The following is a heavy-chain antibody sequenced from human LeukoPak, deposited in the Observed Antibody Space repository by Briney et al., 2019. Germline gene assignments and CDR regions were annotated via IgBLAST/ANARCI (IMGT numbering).Heavy chain of an antibody. Sequence: SETLSLTCAVYGGSFSGYYWSWIRQPPGKGLEWIGEINHSGSTNYNPSLKSRVTISVDTSKNQFSLKLSSVTAADTAVYYCARHQSYYYDYYMDVWGKGTTVTISS. CDR2: INHSGST. V-gene: IGHV4-34*01. J-gene: IGHJ6*03. D-gene: IGHD2-2*01. CDR1: GGSFSGYY. CDR3: ARHQSYYYDYYMDV.